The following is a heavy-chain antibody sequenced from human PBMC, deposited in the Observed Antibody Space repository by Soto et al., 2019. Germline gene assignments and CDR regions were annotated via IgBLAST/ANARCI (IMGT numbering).Heavy chain of an antibody. V-gene: IGHV1-46*01. D-gene: IGHD3-3*01. Sequence: ASVKVSCKASGYVFTAYSIHWLRQAPGQGLEWLGVINSGSGFTTYAQNFQGRVTMTRDTSTSTVYVGLSSLRSDDTAIYYCARGNQAYYDFWSGPSAYGMDVWGQGXTVTVYS. CDR3: ARGNQAYYDFWSGPSAYGMDV. CDR1: GYVFTAYS. J-gene: IGHJ6*02. CDR2: INSGSGFT.